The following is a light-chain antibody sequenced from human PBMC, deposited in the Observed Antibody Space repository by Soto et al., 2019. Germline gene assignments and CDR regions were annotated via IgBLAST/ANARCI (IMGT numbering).Light chain of an antibody. CDR3: QQYYSTPIT. V-gene: IGKV4-1*01. CDR1: QSVLYSSNNKNY. CDR2: WAS. Sequence: DIVMTQSPDSLAVSLGERATINCKSSQSVLYSSNNKNYLTWYQQKPGQPPKLLMYWASTRESVFPDRCSGGGSGTDFTLNISSLQDEDVAVYYSQQYYSTPITFGQAKRLEIK. J-gene: IGKJ5*01.